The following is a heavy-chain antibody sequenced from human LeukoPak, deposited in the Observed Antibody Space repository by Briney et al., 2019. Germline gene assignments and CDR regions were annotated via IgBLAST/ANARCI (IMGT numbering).Heavy chain of an antibody. Sequence: ASGRASDKPSGYTFTSYALLWVRGAPGHRLGWREGMNAGNGNTKYSQKFQGRVSITSDTSASTAYMELSSLKSEDTAVYYCARDKYSGYGARGGFDYWGQGTLVTVSS. CDR1: GYTFTSYA. V-gene: IGHV1-3*01. CDR3: ARDKYSGYGARGGFDY. D-gene: IGHD5-12*01. CDR2: MNAGNGNT. J-gene: IGHJ4*02.